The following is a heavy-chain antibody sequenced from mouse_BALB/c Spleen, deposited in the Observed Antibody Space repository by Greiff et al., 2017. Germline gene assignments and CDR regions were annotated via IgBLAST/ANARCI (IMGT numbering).Heavy chain of an antibody. CDR2: INPSSGYT. J-gene: IGHJ3*01. D-gene: IGHD1-1*01. CDR3: ARGDGSSLAWLAD. Sequence: QVQLQQSGAELARPGASVKMSCKASGYTFTSYTMHWVKQRPGQGLEWIGYINPSSGYTNHNQKFKDKATLTADKSSSTAYMRLSSLTSEDSAVYDCARGDGSSLAWLADWGEGTRVTVSA. CDR1: GYTFTSYT. V-gene: IGHV1-4*01.